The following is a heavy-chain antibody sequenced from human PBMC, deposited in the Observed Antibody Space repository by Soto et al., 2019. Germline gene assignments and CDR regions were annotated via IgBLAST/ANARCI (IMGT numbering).Heavy chain of an antibody. CDR2: IYPGDSDT. CDR3: ARHGRITMVRGGSMVYGMDV. CDR1: GYSFTSYW. V-gene: IGHV5-51*01. Sequence: GESLKISCKGSGYSFTSYWIGWVRQIPGKGLEWMGIIYPGDSDTRYSPSFQGQVTISADKSISTAYLQWSSLKASDTAMYYCARHGRITMVRGGSMVYGMDVWGQGTTVTVSS. J-gene: IGHJ6*02. D-gene: IGHD3-10*01.